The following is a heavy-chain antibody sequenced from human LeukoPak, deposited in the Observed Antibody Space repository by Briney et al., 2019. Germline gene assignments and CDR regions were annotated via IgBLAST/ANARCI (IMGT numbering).Heavy chain of an antibody. V-gene: IGHV4-39*01. CDR2: IYYSGST. D-gene: IGHD6-19*01. CDR1: GGSISSSSYY. CDR3: ARQIVAGISPAIDY. Sequence: PSETLSLTCTVSGGSISSSSYYWGWIRQPPGKGLEWIGSIYYSGSTYYNPSLKSRVTISVDTSKNQFSLKPSSVTAADTAVYYCARQIVAGISPAIDYWGQGTLVTVSS. J-gene: IGHJ4*02.